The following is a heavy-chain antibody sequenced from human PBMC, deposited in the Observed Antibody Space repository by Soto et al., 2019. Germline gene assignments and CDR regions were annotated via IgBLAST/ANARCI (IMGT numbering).Heavy chain of an antibody. V-gene: IGHV3-23*01. D-gene: IGHD5-12*01. CDR3: AKSTGYSGYDHFDF. J-gene: IGHJ4*02. CDR2: ISGSGGST. CDR1: GFTFSSYD. Sequence: PGGSLRLSCAASGFTFSSYDMSWVRQAPGKGLEWVSVISGSGGSTYYADSVKGRFTISRDNSKNTLYLQMNSLRAEDTAVYYCAKSTGYSGYDHFDFWGQGSVVTVSS.